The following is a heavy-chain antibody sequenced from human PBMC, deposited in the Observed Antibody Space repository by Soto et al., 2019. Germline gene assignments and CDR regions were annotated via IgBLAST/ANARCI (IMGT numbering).Heavy chain of an antibody. D-gene: IGHD5-12*01. V-gene: IGHV4-31*03. CDR3: ARGSGYSGYDSGHWFDP. J-gene: IGHJ5*02. CDR2: IYYSGST. CDR1: GGSISSGGYY. Sequence: QVQLQESGPGLVKPSQTLSLTCTVSGGSISSGGYYWSWIRQHPGKGLEWIGYIYYSGSTYYNPSLQSRVTISVDTSKNQFSLKLSSVTAADTAVYYCARGSGYSGYDSGHWFDPWGQGTLVTVSS.